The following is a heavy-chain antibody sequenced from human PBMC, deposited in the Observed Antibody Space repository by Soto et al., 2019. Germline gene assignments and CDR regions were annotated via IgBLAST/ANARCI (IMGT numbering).Heavy chain of an antibody. CDR3: AKDDPTGGMDV. CDR1: GFTFSSYG. J-gene: IGHJ6*02. CDR2: ISYDGSNK. V-gene: IGHV3-30*18. Sequence: GGSLRLSFAASGFTFSSYGMHGVRQAPGKGLEWVAVISYDGSNKYYADSVKGRFTISRDNSKNTLYLQMNSLRAEDTAVYYCAKDDPTGGMDVWGQGTTVTVSS.